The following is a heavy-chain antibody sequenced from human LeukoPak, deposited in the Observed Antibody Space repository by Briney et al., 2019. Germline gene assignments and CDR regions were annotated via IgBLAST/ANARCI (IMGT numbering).Heavy chain of an antibody. CDR2: IIPILGIA. CDR1: GGTFSSYA. Sequence: EASVKVSCKASGGTFSSYAISWVRQAPGQGLEWMGRIIPILGIANYAQKFQGRVTITADKSTSTAYMELSSLRSEDTAVYYCARGYYYEAEYFQHWGQGTLVTVSS. CDR3: ARGYYYEAEYFQH. V-gene: IGHV1-69*04. D-gene: IGHD3-22*01. J-gene: IGHJ1*01.